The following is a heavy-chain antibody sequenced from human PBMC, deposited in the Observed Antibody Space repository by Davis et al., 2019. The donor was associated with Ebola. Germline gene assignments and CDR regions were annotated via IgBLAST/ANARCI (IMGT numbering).Heavy chain of an antibody. CDR1: GFTFSSYS. D-gene: IGHD2-15*01. Sequence: GESLKISCAASGFTFSSYSMNWVRQAPGKGLEWVSSISSSSSYIYYADSVKGRFTISRDNSKNTLYLQMNSLRAEDTAVYYCARGDKLDPWGQGTLVIVSS. CDR2: ISSSSSYI. J-gene: IGHJ5*02. CDR3: ARGDKLDP. V-gene: IGHV3-21*01.